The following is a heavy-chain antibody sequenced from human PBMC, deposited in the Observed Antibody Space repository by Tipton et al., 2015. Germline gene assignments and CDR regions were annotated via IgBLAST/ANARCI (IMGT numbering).Heavy chain of an antibody. J-gene: IGHJ4*02. CDR3: ARGGVGSSWVDY. CDR1: GDSIRNYH. V-gene: IGHV4-4*07. Sequence: TLSLTCSVSGDSIRNYHWSWIRQPAGKGLEWIGRIFVSGSVAYSPSVKSRVTISVDTSRNQFSLNLTSVTAADTAVYYCARGGVGSSWVDYWGQGTLVTVSS. CDR2: IFVSGSV. D-gene: IGHD6-13*01.